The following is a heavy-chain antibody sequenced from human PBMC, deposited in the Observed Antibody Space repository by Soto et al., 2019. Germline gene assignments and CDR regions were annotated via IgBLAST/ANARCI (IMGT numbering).Heavy chain of an antibody. D-gene: IGHD3-3*01. V-gene: IGHV5-10-1*01. CDR2: IDPSDSYT. J-gene: IGHJ6*02. CDR3: ARHHLVDTIFGVVIIFDYYGMDV. CDR1: GYSFTSYW. Sequence: PGESLKISCKGSGYSFTSYWISWVRQMPGKGLEWMGRIDPSDSYTNYSPSFQGHVTISADKSISTAYLQWSSLKASDTTMYYCARHHLVDTIFGVVIIFDYYGMDVWGQGTTVTVSS.